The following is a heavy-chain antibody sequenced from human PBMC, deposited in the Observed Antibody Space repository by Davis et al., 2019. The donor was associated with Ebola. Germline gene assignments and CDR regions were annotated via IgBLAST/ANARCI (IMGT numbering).Heavy chain of an antibody. CDR1: GFSVSSNY. CDR3: ARSRVVSITSPFDY. CDR2: VHTGGST. V-gene: IGHV3-53*01. J-gene: IGHJ4*02. Sequence: GGSLRLSCATSGFSVSSNYMSWVRQAPGKGLEWVSVVHTGGSTYYADSVKGRFTISRDNSKNTLYLQMNSLRAEDTAVYYCARSRVVSITSPFDYWGQGTLVTVSS. D-gene: IGHD1-14*01.